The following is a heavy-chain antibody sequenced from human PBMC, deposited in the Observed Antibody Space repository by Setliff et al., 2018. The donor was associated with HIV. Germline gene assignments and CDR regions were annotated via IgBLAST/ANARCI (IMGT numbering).Heavy chain of an antibody. J-gene: IGHJ4*02. CDR2: MFRTGTS. V-gene: IGHV4-4*02. D-gene: IGHD1-1*01. Sequence: SETLSLTCAVSGGSISSDNWWTWVRQAPGKGLEWIGTMFRTGTSYYNPSLTSRVTTSQDTSKNQFSLELTSVTAADTAVYYCATVDGTRYLDYWGQGKLVTVSS. CDR1: GGSISSDNW. CDR3: ATVDGTRYLDY.